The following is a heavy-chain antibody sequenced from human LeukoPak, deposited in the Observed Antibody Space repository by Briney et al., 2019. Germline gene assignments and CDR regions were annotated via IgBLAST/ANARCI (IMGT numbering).Heavy chain of an antibody. Sequence: GASVKVSCKASGYTFTSHYMHWVRQAPGQGLEWMGIINPSGGSTSYAQKFQGRVTMTRDTSTSTVYMELSSLRSEDTAVYYCARGCTSSCYYYFAMDVWGPGTTVTVSS. D-gene: IGHD2-2*01. V-gene: IGHV1-46*01. CDR2: INPSGGST. CDR3: ARGCTSSCYYYFAMDV. J-gene: IGHJ6*02. CDR1: GYTFTSHY.